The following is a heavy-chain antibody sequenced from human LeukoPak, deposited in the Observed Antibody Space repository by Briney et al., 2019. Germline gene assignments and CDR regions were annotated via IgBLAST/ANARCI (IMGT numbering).Heavy chain of an antibody. V-gene: IGHV3-48*03. CDR2: ISSSGSTI. J-gene: IGHJ6*02. D-gene: IGHD1-26*01. Sequence: GGSLRPSCAASGFTFSSYEMNWVRQAPGKGLEWVSYISSSGSTIHYADSVKGRFTISRDNAKNSLYLQMNSLRAEDTAVYYCARSGRRRQNYYYYYGMDVWGQGTTVTVSS. CDR1: GFTFSSYE. CDR3: ARSGRRRQNYYYYYGMDV.